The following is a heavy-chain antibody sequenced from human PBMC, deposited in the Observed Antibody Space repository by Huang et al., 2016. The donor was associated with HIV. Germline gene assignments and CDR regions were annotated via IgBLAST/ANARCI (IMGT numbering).Heavy chain of an antibody. J-gene: IGHJ3*02. D-gene: IGHD3-22*01. CDR1: GGTFTGYF. Sequence: VQLQQWGASLLKPSETLSLTCAVSGGTFTGYFWGWVRRAPGKGLEWIAEIKHSGTTSYNPSLKSRVSMSVDVSNNQFSLSLKSVTAADTAVYFCVRCPGYYFEPSRYFDAFDIWGPGTMVTVS. CDR2: IKHSGTT. CDR3: VRCPGYYFEPSRYFDAFDI. V-gene: IGHV4-34*02.